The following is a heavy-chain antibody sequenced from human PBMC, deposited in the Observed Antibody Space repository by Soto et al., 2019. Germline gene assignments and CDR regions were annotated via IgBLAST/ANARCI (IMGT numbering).Heavy chain of an antibody. CDR2: NIPIFGTA. Sequence: GASAKVSCKASGGTFSSYAISWVRQAPGQGLEWMGGNIPIFGTANYAQKFQGRVTITADESTSTAYMELSSLRSEDTAVYYCAARIAVAGHYYYYGMDVWGQGTTVTVSS. V-gene: IGHV1-69*13. D-gene: IGHD6-19*01. CDR1: GGTFSSYA. CDR3: AARIAVAGHYYYYGMDV. J-gene: IGHJ6*02.